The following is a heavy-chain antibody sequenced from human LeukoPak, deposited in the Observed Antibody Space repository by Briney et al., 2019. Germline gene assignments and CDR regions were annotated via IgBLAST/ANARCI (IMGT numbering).Heavy chain of an antibody. Sequence: GESLRLSCAGAGFSFSRYSKSWVRQAPGKGLEWVSLISSSSTYIYYADSLKGRFTISRDNAKNSLYLQMNSLRAEDTAVYYCASLYCGGYWNNGFDYWGQGTLVTVSS. D-gene: IGHD2-21*01. J-gene: IGHJ4*02. V-gene: IGHV3-21*01. CDR2: ISSSSTYI. CDR1: GFSFSRYS. CDR3: ASLYCGGYWNNGFDY.